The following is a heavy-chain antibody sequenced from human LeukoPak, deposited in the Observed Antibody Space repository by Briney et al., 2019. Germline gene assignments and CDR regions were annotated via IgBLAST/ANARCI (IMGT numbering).Heavy chain of an antibody. CDR1: GFPFSSPW. J-gene: IGHJ3*02. CDR3: AARFRDGLDI. V-gene: IGHV3-74*01. CDR2: ISGDGGST. Sequence: GGSLRLSCAASGFPFSSPWVHWVRQAPGKGLVWVSRISGDGGSTEYADSVKGRFAISRDNAKNTLYLQMNSLRAEDTAVYYCAARFRDGLDIWGQGTMVTVSS.